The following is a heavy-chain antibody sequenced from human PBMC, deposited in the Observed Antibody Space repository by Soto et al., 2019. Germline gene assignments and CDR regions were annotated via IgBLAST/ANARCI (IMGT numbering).Heavy chain of an antibody. CDR1: GFIFGHYG. J-gene: IGHJ5*02. CDR2: INDRGDNT. D-gene: IGHD2-2*01. Sequence: HPGGSLRLSCAASGFIFGHYGMNWVRQAPGGGLEWVSIINDRGDNTYYVDSVRGRFTISRDNSRNKMYLQMNSLRDDDTAVYYCVRSSTPSRSTFFDPWGQGTLVTVSS. V-gene: IGHV3-23*01. CDR3: VRSSTPSRSTFFDP.